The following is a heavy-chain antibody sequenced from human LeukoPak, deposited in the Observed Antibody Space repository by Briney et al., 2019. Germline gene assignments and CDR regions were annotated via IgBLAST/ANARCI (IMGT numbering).Heavy chain of an antibody. CDR1: GFTFSGYA. CDR3: AKGYYDSSGYNKLPNFDY. V-gene: IGHV3-23*01. J-gene: IGHJ4*02. Sequence: EGSLRLSCAASGFTFSGYAMSWVRQAPGKGLEWVSAISGSGGSTYYADSVKGRFTISRDNSKNTLYLQMNSLRAEDTAVYYCAKGYYDSSGYNKLPNFDYWGQGTLVTVSS. D-gene: IGHD3-22*01. CDR2: ISGSGGST.